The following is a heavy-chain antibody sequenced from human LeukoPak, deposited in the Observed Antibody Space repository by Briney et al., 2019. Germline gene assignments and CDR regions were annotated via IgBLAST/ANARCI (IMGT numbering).Heavy chain of an antibody. CDR1: GGSFSGYY. CDR3: AREAMYSYGNNFDY. V-gene: IGHV4-34*01. D-gene: IGHD5-18*01. J-gene: IGHJ4*02. Sequence: SETLSLTCAVYGGSFSGYYWSWIRQPPGKGLEWIGEINHSGSTNYNPSLKSRVTISVDTSKNQFSLKLSSVTAADTAVYHCAREAMYSYGNNFDYWGQGTLVTVSS. CDR2: INHSGST.